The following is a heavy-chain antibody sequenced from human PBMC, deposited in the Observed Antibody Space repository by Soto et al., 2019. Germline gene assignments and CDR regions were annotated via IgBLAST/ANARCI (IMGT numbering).Heavy chain of an antibody. CDR3: ARAPRSLYGMDV. CDR2: IYYSWST. V-gene: IGHV4-31*03. J-gene: IGHJ6*04. Sequence: TLSLTCPVSGASISSGGYYWSWIRQHPGKGLEWIGYIYYSWSTYYNPSLKSRVTISVDTSKNQFSLKLSSVTAADTAVYYCARAPRSLYGMDVWGKGTTVTVSS. CDR1: GASISSGGYY.